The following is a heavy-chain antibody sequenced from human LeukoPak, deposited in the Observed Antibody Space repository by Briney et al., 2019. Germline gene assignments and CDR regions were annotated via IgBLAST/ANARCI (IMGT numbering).Heavy chain of an antibody. CDR3: ANQKPNWFVP. D-gene: IGHD1-14*01. CDR1: GGTFSSYA. V-gene: IGHV1-69*13. Sequence: ASVKVSCKASGGTFSSYAISWVRQAPGQGLEWMGGIIPIFGTANYAQKFQGRVTITADESTSTAYMELSSLRSEDTAVYYCANQKPNWFVPWGQGTLVTVSS. CDR2: IIPIFGTA. J-gene: IGHJ5*02.